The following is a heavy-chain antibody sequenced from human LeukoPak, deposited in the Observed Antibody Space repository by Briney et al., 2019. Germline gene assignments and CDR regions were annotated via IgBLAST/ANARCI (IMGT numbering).Heavy chain of an antibody. CDR3: ARGGLWFGESLLDYYYYMDV. Sequence: ASETLSLTCTVSGDSISTSNSYWGWIRQPPGKGLEWIGSIYYSGNTYYNASLKSRVTMSVDTSKNQFSLKLSSVTAADTAVYYCARGGLWFGESLLDYYYYMDVWGKGTTVTISS. V-gene: IGHV4-39*07. CDR1: GDSISTSNSY. D-gene: IGHD3-10*01. J-gene: IGHJ6*03. CDR2: IYYSGNT.